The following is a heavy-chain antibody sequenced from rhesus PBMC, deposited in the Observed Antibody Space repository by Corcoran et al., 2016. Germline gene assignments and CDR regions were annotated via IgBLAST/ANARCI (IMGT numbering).Heavy chain of an antibody. J-gene: IGHJ4*01. CDR1: GGSISSNY. CDR2: IYGGSGST. Sequence: QVQLQESGPGLVKPSETLSLPCAVSGGSISSNYCSRIRQSPGKGLEWIGYIYGGSGSTSYNPSLKSRVTISTDTSKNQFSLKLSSVTAADTAVYYCARGIAAAGTWGQGVLVTVSS. D-gene: IGHD6-31*01. CDR3: ARGIAAAGT. V-gene: IGHV4-147*01.